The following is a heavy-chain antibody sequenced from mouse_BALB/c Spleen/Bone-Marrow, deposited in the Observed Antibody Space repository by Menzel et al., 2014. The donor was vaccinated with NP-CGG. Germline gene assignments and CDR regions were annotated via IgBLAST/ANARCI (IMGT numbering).Heavy chain of an antibody. J-gene: IGHJ4*01. CDR1: GYAFTNYL. V-gene: IGHV1-54*01. CDR3: ARSGYGNYFYAMDY. D-gene: IGHD2-10*02. CDR2: INPGSGGT. Sequence: VQGVESGAELVRPGTSVKVSCKASGYAFTNYLIEWVKQRPGQGLEWIGVINPGSGGTNYNEKFKGKATLTADKSSSTAHMQLSSLTSDDSAVYFCARSGYGNYFYAMDYWGQGTSVTVSS.